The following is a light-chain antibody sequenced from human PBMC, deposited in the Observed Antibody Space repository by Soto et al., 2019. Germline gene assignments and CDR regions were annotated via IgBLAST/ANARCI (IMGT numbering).Light chain of an antibody. V-gene: IGKV1-39*01. Sequence: IQMTQSPSSLSASVGDRVSITCRASQSISRYLNWYQQKPGKAPKLLISLTSSLQSEVPSRVSGSGSGTDFTLTISSLQPEDFATYYCQQSYSTLWTFGQGTKVDIK. CDR1: QSISRY. CDR3: QQSYSTLWT. CDR2: LTS. J-gene: IGKJ1*01.